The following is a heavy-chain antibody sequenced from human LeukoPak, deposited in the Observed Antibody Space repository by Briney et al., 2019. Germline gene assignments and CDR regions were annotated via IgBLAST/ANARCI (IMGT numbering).Heavy chain of an antibody. Sequence: GASLRPSSAASGFTFSSYYMPWVRQAPGKGLEWVAVISYDGSNKYYADSVKGRFTISRDNSKNTLYLQMNSLRAEDTAVYYCARAPLRGGPMDVWGQGTTVTVS. CDR1: GFTFSSYY. CDR3: ARAPLRGGPMDV. J-gene: IGHJ6*02. D-gene: IGHD3-10*01. V-gene: IGHV3-30-3*01. CDR2: ISYDGSNK.